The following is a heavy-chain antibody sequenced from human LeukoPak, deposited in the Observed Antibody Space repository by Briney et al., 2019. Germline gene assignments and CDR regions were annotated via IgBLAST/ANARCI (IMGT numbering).Heavy chain of an antibody. CDR1: GGSISSYY. CDR2: IYTSGST. J-gene: IGHJ5*02. V-gene: IGHV4-4*07. Sequence: SETLSLTCTVSGGSISSYYWSWIRQPAGKGLEWIGRIYTSGSTNYNPSLKSRVTMSVDTSKNQFSLKLSSVTAADTAVYYCVSQSQLGGLETWGQGTLVTVSS. CDR3: VSQSQLGGLET. D-gene: IGHD1-1*01.